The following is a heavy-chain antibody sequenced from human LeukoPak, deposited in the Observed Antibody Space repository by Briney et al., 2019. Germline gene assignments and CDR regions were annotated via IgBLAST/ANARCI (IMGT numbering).Heavy chain of an antibody. CDR2: IQYDGSNQ. CDR3: ARAIRYFDWLQYYFDY. CDR1: GFTFSSYG. V-gene: IGHV3-30*02. Sequence: PGGSLRLSCAASGFTFSSYGMHWVRQAPGKGLEWVAYIQYDGSNQQYADSVKGRFTISRDNAKNSLYLQMNSLRAEDTAVYYCARAIRYFDWLQYYFDYWGQGTLVTVSS. D-gene: IGHD3-9*01. J-gene: IGHJ4*02.